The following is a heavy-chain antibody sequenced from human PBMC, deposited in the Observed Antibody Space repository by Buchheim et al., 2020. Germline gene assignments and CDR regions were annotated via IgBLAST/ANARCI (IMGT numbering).Heavy chain of an antibody. Sequence: QVQLVQSGTEMKKPGASVKVSCKASGYTFTSYYIHWVRQAPGQGLEWMGVINPSGASTNYALKFQGRVTMTRDTSTSTAYMEVSSLRSEDTAVYYCARDLGDFLWGSYRPYFDYWGKGTL. CDR2: INPSGAST. V-gene: IGHV1-46*01. D-gene: IGHD3-16*02. J-gene: IGHJ4*02. CDR1: GYTFTSYY. CDR3: ARDLGDFLWGSYRPYFDY.